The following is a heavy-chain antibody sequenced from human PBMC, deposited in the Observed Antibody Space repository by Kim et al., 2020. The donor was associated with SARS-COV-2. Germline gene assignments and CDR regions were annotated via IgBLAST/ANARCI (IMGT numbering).Heavy chain of an antibody. D-gene: IGHD3-3*01. CDR3: AKTADCWSGPYYYYGMDV. CDR1: GFTFSSHA. J-gene: IGHJ6*02. V-gene: IGHV3-23*01. CDR2: ISGSGGST. Sequence: GGSLRLSCAASGFTFSSHAMSWVRQAPGKGLEWVSAISGSGGSTYYADSVKGRFTISRDNSKNTLYLQMNSLRAEDTAVYYCAKTADCWSGPYYYYGMDVWGQGTTVTVSS.